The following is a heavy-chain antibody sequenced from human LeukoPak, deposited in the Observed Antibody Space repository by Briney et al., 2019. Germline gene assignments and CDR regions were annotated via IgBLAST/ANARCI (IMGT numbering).Heavy chain of an antibody. CDR1: GFTFTSSA. CDR2: INPNSGGT. CDR3: ARTYYDFWSGPSPLEY. V-gene: IGHV1-2*02. D-gene: IGHD3-3*01. Sequence: ASVKVSCKASGFTFTSSAIQWVRQARGQRLEWIGWINPNSGGTNYAQKFQGRVTMTRDTSISTAYMERSRLRSDDTAVYYCARTYYDFWSGPSPLEYWGQGTLVTVSS. J-gene: IGHJ4*02.